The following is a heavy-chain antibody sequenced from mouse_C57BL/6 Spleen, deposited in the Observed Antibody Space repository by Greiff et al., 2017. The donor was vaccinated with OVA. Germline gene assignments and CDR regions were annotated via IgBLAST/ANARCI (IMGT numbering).Heavy chain of an antibody. V-gene: IGHV1-52*01. CDR1: GYTFTSYW. CDR2: IDPSDSET. CDR3: ARRVLGGYYFDY. Sequence: VQLQQPGAELVRPGSSVKLSCKASGYTFTSYWMHWVKQRPIQGLEWIGNIDPSDSETHYNQKFKDKATLTVDKSSSTAYMQLSSLTSEDSAVYYCARRVLGGYYFDYWGQGTTLTVSS. D-gene: IGHD3-1*01. J-gene: IGHJ2*01.